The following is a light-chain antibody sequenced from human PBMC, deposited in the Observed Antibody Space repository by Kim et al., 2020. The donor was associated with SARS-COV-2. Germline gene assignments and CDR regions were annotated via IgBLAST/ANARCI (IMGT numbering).Light chain of an antibody. CDR2: DVS. V-gene: IGLV2-11*01. CDR3: CSFVGSPV. J-gene: IGLJ2*01. Sequence: QSALTQPRSVSGSPGQSVTISCTGTSSDVGGYKYVSWYQQHPGKAPKLMIYDVSKRPSGVPDRFSGSKSGNTASLTISGLQAEDEADHYCCSFVGSPVFGGGTQLTVL. CDR1: SSDVGGYKY.